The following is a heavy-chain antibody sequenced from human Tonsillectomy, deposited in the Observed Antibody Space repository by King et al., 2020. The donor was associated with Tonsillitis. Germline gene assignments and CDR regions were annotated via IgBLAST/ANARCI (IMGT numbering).Heavy chain of an antibody. CDR2: MYNSGST. Sequence: LQLQESGPGLVKPSETLSLTCSVSGDSMTSGNYYWGWIRQPPGKGLEWIGSMYNSGSTHYNTSLKSRVAISVDKSKNQFSLKLSSVTAADTAVYYCTGRSVGGMSAYYFTYWGQGALVTISS. D-gene: IGHD3-16*01. V-gene: IGHV4-39*07. J-gene: IGHJ4*02. CDR1: GDSMTSGNYY. CDR3: TGRSVGGMSAYYFTY.